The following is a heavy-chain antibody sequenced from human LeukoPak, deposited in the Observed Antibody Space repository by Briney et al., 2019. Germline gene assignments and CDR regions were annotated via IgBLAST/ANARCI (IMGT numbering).Heavy chain of an antibody. CDR2: IYYSGST. D-gene: IGHD5-12*01. CDR3: ARDIVAAISGDY. V-gene: IGHV4-39*01. Sequence: SETLSLTCTVSGGSISSSTYYWGWIRQPPGKGLEWIGSIYYSGSTYYNPSLKSRVTISVDTSKNQFSLKLSSVTAADTAVYYCARDIVAAISGDYWGQGTLVTVSS. CDR1: GGSISSSTYY. J-gene: IGHJ4*02.